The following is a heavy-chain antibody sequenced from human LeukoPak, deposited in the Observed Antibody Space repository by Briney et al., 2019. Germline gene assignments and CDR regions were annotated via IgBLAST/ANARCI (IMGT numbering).Heavy chain of an antibody. J-gene: IGHJ6*03. CDR3: ARLHYESSGYPNYYYYMDV. CDR2: IYYSGDT. V-gene: IGHV4-39*01. D-gene: IGHD3-22*01. Sequence: SETLSLTCTVSGDSISNSRYYWGWIRQPPGKGLEWIGTIYYSGDTYYNPSLKSRVTISVDTSKNQFSLKLTSGTAADTAVYYCARLHYESSGYPNYYYYMDVWGKGTTVTVSS. CDR1: GDSISNSRYY.